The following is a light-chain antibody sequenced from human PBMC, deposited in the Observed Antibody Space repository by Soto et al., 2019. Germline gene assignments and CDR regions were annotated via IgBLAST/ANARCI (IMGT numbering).Light chain of an antibody. CDR3: QQYNNWPPWT. J-gene: IGKJ1*01. CDR2: GAS. V-gene: IGKV3-15*01. CDR1: QSATGN. Sequence: EKVMTQSPATLSVSPGERATLSCRASQSATGNVAWYQQKPGQAPRLLIYGASTRATGIPARFSGSGSGTEFTLTISSLQSEDFAVYYCQQYNNWPPWTFGQGTKVEIK.